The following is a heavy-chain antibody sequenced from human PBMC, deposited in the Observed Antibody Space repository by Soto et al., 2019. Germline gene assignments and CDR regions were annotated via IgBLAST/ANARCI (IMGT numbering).Heavy chain of an antibody. V-gene: IGHV1-69*12. J-gene: IGHJ6*02. CDR1: GGTFSNYG. Sequence: QVQLVQSGAEVKKPGSSVKVSCKSSGGTFSNYGFSWVRQAPGQGLECMGVIVPIFGAEHPQKFQGRVTITADESTNTVSMGLSGLRSDDTAVYYCARGGRDYEGSGYYQGHVWGQGTTVTVSS. D-gene: IGHD3-22*01. CDR3: ARGGRDYEGSGYYQGHV. CDR2: IVPIFGA.